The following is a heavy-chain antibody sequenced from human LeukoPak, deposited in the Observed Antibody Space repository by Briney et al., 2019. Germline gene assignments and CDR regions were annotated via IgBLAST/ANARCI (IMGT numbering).Heavy chain of an antibody. D-gene: IGHD3-10*01. CDR2: IYTSGNT. J-gene: IGHJ3*02. V-gene: IGHV4-4*07. CDR3: ARFITIPGVAFDI. Sequence: RPSETLSLTCTVSGGSFSTYYWSWIRQPAGKGLEWIGRIYTSGNTHYNPSLKSRVTMSVDTSQNQFSLNLSSVTAADTAVYYCARFITIPGVAFDIWGQGTMVTVSS. CDR1: GGSFSTYY.